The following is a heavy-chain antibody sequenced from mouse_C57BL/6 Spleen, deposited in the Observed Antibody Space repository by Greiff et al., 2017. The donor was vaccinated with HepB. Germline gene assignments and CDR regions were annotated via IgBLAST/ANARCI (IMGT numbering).Heavy chain of an antibody. D-gene: IGHD2-4*01. CDR1: GYAFSSSW. CDR2: IYPGDGDT. CDR3: ASYDYPWFAY. Sequence: VQLQQSGPELVKPGASVKIPCKASGYAFSSSWMNWVKQRPGKGLEWIGRIYPGDGDTNYNGKFKGKATLTADKSSSTAYMQLSSLTSEDSAVYFCASYDYPWFAYWGQGTLVTVSA. V-gene: IGHV1-82*01. J-gene: IGHJ3*01.